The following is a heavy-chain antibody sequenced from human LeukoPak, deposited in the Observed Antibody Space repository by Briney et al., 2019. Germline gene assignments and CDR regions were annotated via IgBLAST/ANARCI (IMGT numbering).Heavy chain of an antibody. Sequence: GGSLRLSCAASGFTFSSYAMSWVRQAPGKGLEWVSAISGSGGSTYYADSVKGRFTISRDNFKNTLSLQMNGLRVEDTALYYCVNSGFDPWGQGTLVTVSS. V-gene: IGHV3-23*01. CDR2: ISGSGGST. D-gene: IGHD3-10*01. J-gene: IGHJ5*02. CDR3: VNSGFDP. CDR1: GFTFSSYA.